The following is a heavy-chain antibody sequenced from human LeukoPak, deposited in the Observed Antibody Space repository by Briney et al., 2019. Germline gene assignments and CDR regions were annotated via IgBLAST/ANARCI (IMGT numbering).Heavy chain of an antibody. J-gene: IGHJ4*02. CDR3: ARDYYKIDY. CDR2: ISYDGSNK. CDR1: GFTFTIYG. D-gene: IGHD3-10*01. Sequence: GGSLRLSCAASGFTFTIYGMHWVRQAPGKGLEWVAVISYDGSNKYYADPVKGRFTISRDNSKNTLYLQMNSLRAEDTAVYYCARDYYKIDYWGQGTLVTVSS. V-gene: IGHV3-30*03.